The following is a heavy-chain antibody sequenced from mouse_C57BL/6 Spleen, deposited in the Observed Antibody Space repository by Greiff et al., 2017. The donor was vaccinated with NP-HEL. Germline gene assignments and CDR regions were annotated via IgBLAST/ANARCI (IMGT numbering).Heavy chain of an antibody. J-gene: IGHJ4*01. CDR3: ARNDGYYVRDYYAMDY. Sequence: QVQLQQPGAELVKPGASVKMSCKASGYTFTSYWITWVKQRPGQGLEWIGDIYPGSGSTNYNEKFKSKATLTVDTSSSTAYMQLSSPTSEDSAVYYCARNDGYYVRDYYAMDYWGQGTSVTVSS. CDR1: GYTFTSYW. D-gene: IGHD2-3*01. V-gene: IGHV1-55*01. CDR2: IYPGSGST.